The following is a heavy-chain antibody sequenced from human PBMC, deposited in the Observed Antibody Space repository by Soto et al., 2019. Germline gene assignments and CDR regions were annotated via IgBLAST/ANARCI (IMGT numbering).Heavy chain of an antibody. D-gene: IGHD6-13*01. J-gene: IGHJ4*02. CDR1: GGSFSGYY. Sequence: QVQLQQWGAGLLKPSETLSLTCAVYGGSFSGYYWSWIRQPPGKGLEWIGEINQSGGTNYNPSLKSRVIISVDTSKNQFSLKLSSVTAADTAVYYCARTYSSSWSPFDYWGQGTLVTVSS. CDR3: ARTYSSSWSPFDY. V-gene: IGHV4-34*01. CDR2: INQSGGT.